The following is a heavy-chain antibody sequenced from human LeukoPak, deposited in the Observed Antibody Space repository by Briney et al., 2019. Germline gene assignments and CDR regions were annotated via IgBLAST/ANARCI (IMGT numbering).Heavy chain of an antibody. CDR1: GGSFSGYY. J-gene: IGHJ6*02. CDR2: INHSGST. Sequence: SETLSLTCAVYGGSFSGYYGSWIRQPPGKGLEWIGEINHSGSTNYNPSLKSRVTISVDTSKNQFSLKLSSVTAADTAVYYCARGPSFYGYYYYGMDVWGQGTTVTVSS. V-gene: IGHV4-34*01. CDR3: ARGPSFYGYYYYGMDV. D-gene: IGHD3-10*01.